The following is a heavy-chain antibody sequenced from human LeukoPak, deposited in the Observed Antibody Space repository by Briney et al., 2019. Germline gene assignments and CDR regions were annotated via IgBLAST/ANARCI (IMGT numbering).Heavy chain of an antibody. CDR2: IYHSGST. CDR3: ARGRIGGMNSSIAARPRLAYFDY. J-gene: IGHJ4*02. Sequence: SETLSLTCAVSGGSISSGGYSWSWIRQPPVKGLEWIGYIYHSGSTYYNPSLKSRVTISVDTSKNQFSLKLSSVTAADTAVYYCARGRIGGMNSSIAARPRLAYFDYWGQGTLVTVSS. V-gene: IGHV4-30-2*01. D-gene: IGHD6-6*01. CDR1: GGSISSGGYS.